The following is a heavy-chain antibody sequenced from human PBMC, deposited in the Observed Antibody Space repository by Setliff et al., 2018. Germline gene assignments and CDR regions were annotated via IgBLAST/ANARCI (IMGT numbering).Heavy chain of an antibody. CDR2: INHSGST. J-gene: IGHJ5*02. Sequence: SETLSLTCAAYGGTFSHYYWTWIRQSPGKGLEWIGEINHSGSTNYNPSLKSRVTISIDTSKDQFSLRMSSVSAADAAIYYCARGRNVAARLLDTWGQGSRVTVSS. CDR1: GGTFSHYY. D-gene: IGHD6-6*01. CDR3: ARGRNVAARLLDT. V-gene: IGHV4-34*01.